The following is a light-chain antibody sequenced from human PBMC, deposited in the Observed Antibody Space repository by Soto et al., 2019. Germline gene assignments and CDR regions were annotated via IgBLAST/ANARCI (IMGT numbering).Light chain of an antibody. CDR2: LNRDGSH. CDR1: SGHSNYA. J-gene: IGLJ2*01. CDR3: QTWGTGIVI. V-gene: IGLV4-69*01. Sequence: QPVLTQSPSASASLGASVKLTCTLSSGHSNYAIAWHQQQPEKGTRYLMKLNRDGSHSKGDGIPNRFSGASSGAERYLTISSLQSDDEADYYCQTWGTGIVIFGGGTQLTVL.